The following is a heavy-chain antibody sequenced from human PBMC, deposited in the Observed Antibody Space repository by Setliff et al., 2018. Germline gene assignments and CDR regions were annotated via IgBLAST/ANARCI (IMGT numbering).Heavy chain of an antibody. D-gene: IGHD4-4*01. J-gene: IGHJ4*02. CDR3: ARDSNNEGAYDY. CDR2: IYAGDSDT. CDR1: GYSFTNYW. Sequence: PGESLKISCKGSGYSFTNYWIGWVRQMPGKGLEWMGVIYAGDSDTRYRPSFQGQVTISVDKSISTAYLQWSSLKASDTAMYYCARDSNNEGAYDYWGQGTLVTVSS. V-gene: IGHV5-51*01.